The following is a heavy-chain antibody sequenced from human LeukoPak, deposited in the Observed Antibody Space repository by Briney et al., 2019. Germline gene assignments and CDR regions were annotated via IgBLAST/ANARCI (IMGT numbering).Heavy chain of an antibody. CDR1: GYTFTGYY. D-gene: IGHD2-15*01. CDR3: ARGLKESARIPRNYYYYYMDV. V-gene: IGHV1-8*03. Sequence: GASVKVSCKASGYTFTGYYMHWVRQAPGQGLEWMGWMNPNSGNTGYAQKFQGRVTITRNTSISTAYMELSSLRSEDTAVYYCARGLKESARIPRNYYYYYMDVWGKGTTVTVSS. CDR2: MNPNSGNT. J-gene: IGHJ6*03.